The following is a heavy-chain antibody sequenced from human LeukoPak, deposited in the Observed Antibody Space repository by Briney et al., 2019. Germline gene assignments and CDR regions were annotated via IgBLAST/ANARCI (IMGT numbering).Heavy chain of an antibody. J-gene: IGHJ4*02. D-gene: IGHD3-10*01. CDR3: ANDYGLGTYSRY. CDR2: VSDSGDNT. CDR1: GFRFSSYA. V-gene: IGHV3-23*01. Sequence: GGSLRLSCAVSGFRFSSYAMSWVRQAPGKGLEWVAVVSDSGDNTHYVNSVEGRFTISRDNSKNTLYLLMNSLRGEDTAVYYCANDYGLGTYSRYWGQGTLVTVPS.